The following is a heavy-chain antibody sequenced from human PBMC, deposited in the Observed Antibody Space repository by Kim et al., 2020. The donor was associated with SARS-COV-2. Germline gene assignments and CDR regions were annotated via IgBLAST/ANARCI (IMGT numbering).Heavy chain of an antibody. CDR1: GGSISSSSFS. J-gene: IGHJ4*02. CDR2: ISYSGST. D-gene: IGHD3-16*01. CDR3: ARPIPHSNVDKRGIDY. V-gene: IGHV4-39*01. Sequence: SETLSLPCTVSGGSISSSSFSWCWIRQPPGRGLELIGTISYSGSTYYNPSLNSRVTISLDTSKNQFSLKLNSVTAADTAVYYCARPIPHSNVDKRGIDYWGQGTLVTVSS.